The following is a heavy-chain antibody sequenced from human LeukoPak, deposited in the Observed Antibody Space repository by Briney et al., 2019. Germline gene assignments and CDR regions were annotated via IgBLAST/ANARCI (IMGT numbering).Heavy chain of an antibody. D-gene: IGHD4-17*01. J-gene: IGHJ5*02. Sequence: SETLSLTCTVSGGSTSTYYWSWIRQPAGKGLEWIGRIYISGSTNYNPSLKSRVTMSVDTSKNQFSLKLSSVTAADTAIYYCARGPTTVTVRFGFDPWGQGTLVTVSS. CDR3: ARGPTTVTVRFGFDP. CDR1: GGSTSTYY. CDR2: IYISGST. V-gene: IGHV4-4*07.